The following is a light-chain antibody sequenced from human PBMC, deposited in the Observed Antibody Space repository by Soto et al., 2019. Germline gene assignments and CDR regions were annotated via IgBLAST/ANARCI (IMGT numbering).Light chain of an antibody. CDR1: QNINNY. Sequence: DIQINQSPSSLSASVGDRVTITCQASQNINNYLNWYQQKPGRAPKLLIYDASNLEAGVPSRFRGSGSGTDFTFTISRLQPEDIATYYCQQYENLPTFGQGTLLETK. V-gene: IGKV1-33*01. J-gene: IGKJ5*01. CDR2: DAS. CDR3: QQYENLPT.